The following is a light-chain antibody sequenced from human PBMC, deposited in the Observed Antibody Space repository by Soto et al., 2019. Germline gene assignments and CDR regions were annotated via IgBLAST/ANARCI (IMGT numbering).Light chain of an antibody. CDR2: GIS. J-gene: IGKJ2*01. V-gene: IGKV3-20*01. CDR3: QQYSTLPHP. Sequence: ESVLTQSPGTLSLSPGERATLSCRASQSVTNRYFAWYQQRPGQAPRLLIYGISNRATGIPDRFSGSGSGTDFTLTISRLEPEDFLVYYCQQYSTLPHPFGQGTKVEVK. CDR1: QSVTNRY.